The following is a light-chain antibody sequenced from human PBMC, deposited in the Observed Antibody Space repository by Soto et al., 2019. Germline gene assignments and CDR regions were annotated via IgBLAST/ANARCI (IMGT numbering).Light chain of an antibody. Sequence: QSALTQPASVSGSPGQSITISCTGTSSDVGGYNYVSWYQQHPGKAPKLMIYEVSNRPSGVSNRFSSSKSGNTASLTISGLQAEDEADYYCTSYTTSRTHWVFGGGTKLTVL. J-gene: IGLJ3*02. CDR1: SSDVGGYNY. CDR2: EVS. CDR3: TSYTTSRTHWV. V-gene: IGLV2-14*01.